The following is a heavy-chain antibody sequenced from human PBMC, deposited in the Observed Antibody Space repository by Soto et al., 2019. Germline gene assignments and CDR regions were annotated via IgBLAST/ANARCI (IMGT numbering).Heavy chain of an antibody. V-gene: IGHV4-39*07. Sequence: SETLSLTCTVSGGSISDTTYYWGWIRQPPGTGLEWIGEINHSGSTYYNPSLKSRVTISVDRSKNQFSLKLSSVTAADTAVYYCARASTVYDILTYFDYWGQGTLVTVSS. CDR3: ARASTVYDILTYFDY. D-gene: IGHD3-9*01. CDR1: GGSISDTTYY. J-gene: IGHJ4*02. CDR2: INHSGST.